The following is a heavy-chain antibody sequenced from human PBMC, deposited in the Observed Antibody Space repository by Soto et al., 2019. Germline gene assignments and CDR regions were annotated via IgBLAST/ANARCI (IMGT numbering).Heavy chain of an antibody. Sequence: LRLSCAASGFTFSSYSMNWVRQAPGKGLEWVSSISSSSSYIYYADSVKGRFTISRDNAKNSLYLQMNSLRAEDTAVYYCARPGGDGYIPNAFDIWGQGTMVTVSS. J-gene: IGHJ3*02. CDR3: ARPGGDGYIPNAFDI. D-gene: IGHD3-16*01. V-gene: IGHV3-21*01. CDR2: ISSSSSYI. CDR1: GFTFSSYS.